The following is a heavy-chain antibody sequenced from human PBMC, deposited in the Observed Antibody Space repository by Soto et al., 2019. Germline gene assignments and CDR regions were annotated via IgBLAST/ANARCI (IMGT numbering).Heavy chain of an antibody. CDR3: ARDGIAAAGTGANPTYYYYYMDV. Sequence: GGSLRLSCAASGFTFSSYGMHWVRQAPGKGLEWVAVIWYDGSNKYYADSVKGRFTISRDNSKNTLYLQMNSLRAEDTAVYYCARDGIAAAGTGANPTYYYYYMDVWGKGTTVTV. D-gene: IGHD6-13*01. CDR2: IWYDGSNK. J-gene: IGHJ6*03. V-gene: IGHV3-33*01. CDR1: GFTFSSYG.